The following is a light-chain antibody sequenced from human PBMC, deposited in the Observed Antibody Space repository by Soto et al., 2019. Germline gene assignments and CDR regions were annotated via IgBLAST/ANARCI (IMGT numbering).Light chain of an antibody. CDR3: QQYGSSPYT. J-gene: IGKJ2*01. CDR2: GAS. Sequence: EMVLTRSPGTLPFSPGERATLSCRASQSVTTSSLAWYQQKPAQAPRLLIFGASSRATGIPDRSRGSGSGTDFTLNISRLEPAGSAVYYCQQYGSSPYTVGQGTKLEIK. V-gene: IGKV3-20*01. CDR1: QSVTTSS.